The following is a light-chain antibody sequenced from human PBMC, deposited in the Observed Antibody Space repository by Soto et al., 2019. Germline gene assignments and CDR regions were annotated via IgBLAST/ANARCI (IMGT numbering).Light chain of an antibody. J-gene: IGLJ1*01. CDR1: SSDVGGYNY. V-gene: IGLV2-14*03. CDR2: DVT. Sequence: QSVLTQPASVSGSPGQSITTSCTGTSSDVGGYNYVSWYQQHPGKAPKLMIYDVTNRPSGVSNRFSGSKSGNTASLTISGLQAEDEADYYCCSYTTSSTLPYVFGTGTKVTVL. CDR3: CSYTTSSTLPYV.